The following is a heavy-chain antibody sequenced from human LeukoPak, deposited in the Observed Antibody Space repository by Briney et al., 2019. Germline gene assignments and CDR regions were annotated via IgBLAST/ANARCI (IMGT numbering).Heavy chain of an antibody. CDR3: VRTTLYGDYFDY. D-gene: IGHD4-17*01. CDR1: GASISSYY. Sequence: SETLSLTCTVSGASISSYYWSWIRQPPGKGLEWIGYIFYSGSTNYNPSLKSRVTISVDTSKNQFSLKLGSVTAADTAVFYCVRTTLYGDYFDYWGQGTLVTVSS. V-gene: IGHV4-59*01. CDR2: IFYSGST. J-gene: IGHJ4*02.